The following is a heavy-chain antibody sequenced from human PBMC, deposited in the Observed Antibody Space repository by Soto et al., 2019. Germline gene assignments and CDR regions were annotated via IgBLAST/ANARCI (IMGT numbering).Heavy chain of an antibody. CDR1: GGPISSYD. Sequence: SGTLSLTCAVSGGPISSYDWRWVRQPPGKGLEWIGCIYYSGSNNYNPSLKSRVTISVDTSKNQFSLKLSSVTAADTAVCYCARAKQWWFDPWGQGTLVTVSS. CDR3: ARAKQWWFDP. D-gene: IGHD2-8*01. J-gene: IGHJ5*02. CDR2: IYYSGSN. V-gene: IGHV4-59*01.